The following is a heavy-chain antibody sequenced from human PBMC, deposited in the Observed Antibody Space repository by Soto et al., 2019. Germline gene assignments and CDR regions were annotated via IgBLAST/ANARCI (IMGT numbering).Heavy chain of an antibody. CDR1: GGSISSSSYY. V-gene: IGHV4-39*07. CDR2: IYYSGST. D-gene: IGHD5-18*01. J-gene: IGHJ4*02. Sequence: SETLSLTCTVSGGSISSSSYYWGWIRQPPGKGLEWIGSIYYSGSTYYNPSLKSRVTLSVDTSKNQFSLKLSSVTAADTAVYYCARSGYSYGPNPLLYWGQGTLVTVSS. CDR3: ARSGYSYGPNPLLY.